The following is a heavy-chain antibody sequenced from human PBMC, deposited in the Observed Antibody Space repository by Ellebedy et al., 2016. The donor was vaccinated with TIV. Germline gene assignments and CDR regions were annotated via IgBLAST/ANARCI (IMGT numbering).Heavy chain of an antibody. CDR3: ARHPDDYGDYIDH. V-gene: IGHV5-51*01. CDR1: GYSFTGYW. Sequence: GESLKIPCKGSGYSFTGYWIGWVRQLPGKGLEWMAIIYPVDSDTRYSPSFQGQVTISADKSISTAYLQWSTLKASDTAMYYCARHPDDYGDYIDHWGQGTLVTVSS. D-gene: IGHD4-17*01. CDR2: IYPVDSDT. J-gene: IGHJ4*02.